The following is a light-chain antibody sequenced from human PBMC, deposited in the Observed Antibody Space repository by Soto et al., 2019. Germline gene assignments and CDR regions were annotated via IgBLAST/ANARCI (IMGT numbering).Light chain of an antibody. CDR3: QQYGISPT. CDR2: DVS. J-gene: IGKJ1*01. V-gene: IGKV3-20*01. CDR1: QSVSSNY. Sequence: DIVLTQSPGTLSLSPGERATLSCRSSQSVSSNYLAWYQQKPDQAPKLVIYDVSCRATGIPDRFRGSGSGTDFPLTIRRLEPDDSSVYDCQQYGISPTFGQGIKVEIK.